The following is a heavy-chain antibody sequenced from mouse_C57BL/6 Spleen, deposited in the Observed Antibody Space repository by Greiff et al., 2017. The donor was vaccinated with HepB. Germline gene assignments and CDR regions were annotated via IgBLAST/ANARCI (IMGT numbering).Heavy chain of an antibody. V-gene: IGHV1-80*01. CDR3: ARGRDDYGYYAMDY. D-gene: IGHD2-4*01. J-gene: IGHJ4*01. CDR1: GYAFSSYW. CDR2: IYPGDGDT. Sequence: QVQLKQSGAELVKPGASVKISCKASGYAFSSYWMNWVKQRPGKGLEWIGQIYPGDGDTNYNGKFKGKATLTADKSSSTAYMQRSSLTSEDSAVYFCARGRDDYGYYAMDYWGQGTSVTVSS.